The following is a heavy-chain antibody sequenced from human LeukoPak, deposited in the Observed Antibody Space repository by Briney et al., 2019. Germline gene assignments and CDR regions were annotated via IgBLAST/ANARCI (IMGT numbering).Heavy chain of an antibody. Sequence: SETLSLTCTVSGGSISSYYWSWVRQPPGKGLEWIGYIYYSGSTNYNPPLKSRVTISVDTSKNQFSLKLSSVTAADTAVYYCARVGSGSYLGAFDIWGQGTMVTVSS. CDR1: GGSISSYY. V-gene: IGHV4-59*01. CDR3: ARVGSGSYLGAFDI. D-gene: IGHD3-10*01. J-gene: IGHJ3*02. CDR2: IYYSGST.